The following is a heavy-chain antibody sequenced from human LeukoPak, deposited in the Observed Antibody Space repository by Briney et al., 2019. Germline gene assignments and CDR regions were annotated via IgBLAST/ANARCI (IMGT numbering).Heavy chain of an antibody. Sequence: SETLSLTCTVSGGSISSGGYYWSWIRQHPGKGLEWIGYIYYSGRTYYTPSFKSRVTISVDTSKNQFSLKLSSVTAADTAVYYCARDLDTAMTDWGQGTLVTVSS. D-gene: IGHD5-18*01. CDR1: GGSISSGGYY. V-gene: IGHV4-31*03. CDR2: IYYSGRT. J-gene: IGHJ4*02. CDR3: ARDLDTAMTD.